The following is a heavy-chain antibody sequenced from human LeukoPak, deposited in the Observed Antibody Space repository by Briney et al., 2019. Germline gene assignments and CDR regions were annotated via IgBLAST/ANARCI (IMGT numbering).Heavy chain of an antibody. D-gene: IGHD3-22*01. Sequence: SETLSLTCTVSGGSISSNNYYWTWIRQHPGKGLEWIGYISHSGNTFYNPSLKSRVAISLDTSKSQFSLKLSSVTAADTAVYFCAREDSGDYYSGYFDSWGQGTLVTVSS. CDR1: GGSISSNNYY. CDR2: ISHSGNT. J-gene: IGHJ4*02. CDR3: AREDSGDYYSGYFDS. V-gene: IGHV4-31*03.